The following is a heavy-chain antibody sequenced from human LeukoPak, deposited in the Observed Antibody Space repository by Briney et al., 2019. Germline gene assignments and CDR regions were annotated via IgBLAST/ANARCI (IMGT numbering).Heavy chain of an antibody. CDR3: ARDFGTTGWHTFDY. CDR2: TYYRSKWYN. Sequence: SQTLSLTCVVSGDSVSSKNGAWNWIRQSPSRGLEWLGRTYYRSKWYNDYAESMESRMTISQDTSKNQYSLHLNSVTPDDTAVYYCARDFGTTGWHTFDYWGQGTLVTASS. D-gene: IGHD6-19*01. V-gene: IGHV6-1*01. J-gene: IGHJ4*02. CDR1: GDSVSSKNGA.